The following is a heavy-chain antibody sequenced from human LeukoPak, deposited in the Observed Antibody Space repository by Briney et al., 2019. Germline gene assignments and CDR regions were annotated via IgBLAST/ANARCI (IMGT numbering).Heavy chain of an antibody. D-gene: IGHD3-22*01. V-gene: IGHV3-48*01. CDR1: GFTFSSYS. CDR3: ARDLRITMIPGRFDY. Sequence: GGSLRLSCAASGFTFSSYSMNWVRQAPGKGLEWVSYISSSSSTIYYADSVKGRFTISRDNAKNSLYLQMNSLRAEDTAVYYCARDLRITMIPGRFDYWGQGTLVTVSS. J-gene: IGHJ4*02. CDR2: ISSSSSTI.